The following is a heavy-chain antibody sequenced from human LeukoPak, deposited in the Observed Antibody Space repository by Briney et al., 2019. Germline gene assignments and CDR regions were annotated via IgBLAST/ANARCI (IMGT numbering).Heavy chain of an antibody. V-gene: IGHV4-39*01. Sequence: KPSETLSLTCTVSGGSISSSSYYWGWIRQPPGKRLEWIGSIYYRGSTYYNPSLKSRVTISADTSKNQFSLKLSSVTAADTAVYYCARRGQSVYFDYWGQGTLVTVSS. CDR2: IYYRGST. J-gene: IGHJ4*02. CDR1: GGSISSSSYY. CDR3: ARRGQSVYFDY.